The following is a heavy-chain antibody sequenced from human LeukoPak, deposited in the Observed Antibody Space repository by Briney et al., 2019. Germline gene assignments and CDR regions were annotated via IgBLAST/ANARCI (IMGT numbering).Heavy chain of an antibody. D-gene: IGHD6-19*01. CDR1: GFTFSSYS. CDR2: ISSSGSTI. J-gene: IGHJ4*02. V-gene: IGHV3-48*04. CDR3: AKARQWLDYFDY. Sequence: GGSLRLSCAASGFTFSSYSMNWVRQAPGKGLEWVSYISSSGSTIYYADSVKGRFTISRDNAKNTLYLQMNSLRAEDTAVYYCAKARQWLDYFDYWGQGTLVTVSS.